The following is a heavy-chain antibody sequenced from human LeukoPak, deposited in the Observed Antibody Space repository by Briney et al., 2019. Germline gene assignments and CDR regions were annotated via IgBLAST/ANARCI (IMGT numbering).Heavy chain of an antibody. J-gene: IGHJ6*02. CDR2: ISSSSSYI. CDR3: ARAAPVYYGMDV. Sequence: GGSLRLSCAASGFTFSSYSMNWVRQAPGRGLEWVSSISSSSSYIYYADSVKGRFTISRDNAKNSLYLQMNSLRAKDTAVYYCARAAPVYYGMDVWGQGTTVTVSS. CDR1: GFTFSSYS. V-gene: IGHV3-21*01.